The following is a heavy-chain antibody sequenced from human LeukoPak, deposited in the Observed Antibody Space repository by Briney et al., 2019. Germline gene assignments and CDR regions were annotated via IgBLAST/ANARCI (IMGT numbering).Heavy chain of an antibody. CDR2: IYHSGST. CDR1: GGSISSGDYS. V-gene: IGHV4-30-2*01. J-gene: IGHJ4*02. Sequence: PSQTLSLTCAVSGGSISSGDYSWSWIRQPPGKGLEWIGYIYHSGSTYYNPSLKSRVTISVDRSKNQFSLKLSSVTAADTAVYYCARAAFEGPFDYWGQGTLVTVSS. CDR3: ARAAFEGPFDY. D-gene: IGHD3-3*02.